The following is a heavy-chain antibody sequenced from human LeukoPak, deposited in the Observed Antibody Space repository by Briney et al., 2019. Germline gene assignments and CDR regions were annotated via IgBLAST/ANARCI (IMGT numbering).Heavy chain of an antibody. CDR1: GGSISSY. J-gene: IGHJ5*02. D-gene: IGHD4-17*01. V-gene: IGHV4-4*07. CDR2: IYGSGST. Sequence: AETLSLTCTVSGGSISSYWSWIRQPAGKGLEWSGRIYGSGSTTYNPSLKSRVSMSIDTSKYQFYLKLMTVTAADTAVYYCARDAGTTGEVKFDPWGQGTLVTVSS. CDR3: ARDAGTTGEVKFDP.